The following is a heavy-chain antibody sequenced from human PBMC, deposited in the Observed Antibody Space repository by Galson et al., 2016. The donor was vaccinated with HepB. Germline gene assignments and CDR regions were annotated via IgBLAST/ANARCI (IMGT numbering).Heavy chain of an antibody. Sequence: SLRLSCAASGFTFSTFSNYAMSWVRQPPGKGLEWVSSLSGSGDVTHHADSVKGRFTISRDNSKNTLYLQMNSLRAEDTALYYCAKSGVWGTHRSPDYWGQGTLVTVSS. CDR1: GFTFSTFSNYA. CDR3: AKSGVWGTHRSPDY. CDR2: LSGSGDVT. D-gene: IGHD3-16*02. V-gene: IGHV3-23*01. J-gene: IGHJ4*02.